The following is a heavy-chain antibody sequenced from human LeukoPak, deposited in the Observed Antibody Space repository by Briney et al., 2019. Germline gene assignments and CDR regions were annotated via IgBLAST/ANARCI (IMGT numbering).Heavy chain of an antibody. D-gene: IGHD2-15*01. CDR3: VRHSRVVAFDY. J-gene: IGHJ4*02. Sequence: SETLSLTCTVSGVSISNHYSSWIRQPPGKGLEWIGYIYYTGNTNYNPSLKSRVTISEDTSKNQVSLELSSVTAADTAVYCCVRHSRVVAFDYWGQGNLVTVSS. CDR1: GVSISNHY. V-gene: IGHV4-59*08. CDR2: IYYTGNT.